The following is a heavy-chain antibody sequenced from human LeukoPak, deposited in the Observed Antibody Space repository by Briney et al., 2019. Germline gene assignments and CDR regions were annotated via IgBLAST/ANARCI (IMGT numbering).Heavy chain of an antibody. Sequence: GASVKVSCKASGYTFTGSYIHWVRQAPGQGLEWMGRINPHSGGTDYAQKFQGRVTMTRDTSISTAYMELSRLTSDDSAVYYCARGPYTSGYVFDYWGQGALVTVSS. CDR3: ARGPYTSGYVFDY. J-gene: IGHJ4*02. CDR1: GYTFTGSY. D-gene: IGHD5-12*01. V-gene: IGHV1-2*06. CDR2: INPHSGGT.